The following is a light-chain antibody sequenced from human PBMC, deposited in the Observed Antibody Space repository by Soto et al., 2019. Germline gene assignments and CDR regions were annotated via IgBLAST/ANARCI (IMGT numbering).Light chain of an antibody. J-gene: IGLJ3*02. CDR3: CSYAGTYTWV. CDR1: SSDVGGYNY. Sequence: QSALTQPRSVSGSPGQSVTIPCTGTSSDVGGYNYVSWFQQRPGKAPKLMIFDVTKRPSGVPDRFSGSKSGNTASLTISGLQADDEADYYCCSYAGTYTWVFGGGTKLTVL. V-gene: IGLV2-11*01. CDR2: DVT.